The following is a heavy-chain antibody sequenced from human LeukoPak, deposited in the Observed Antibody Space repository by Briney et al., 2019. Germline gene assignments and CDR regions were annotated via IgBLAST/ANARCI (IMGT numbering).Heavy chain of an antibody. V-gene: IGHV1-69*02. Sequence: SVKVSCKASGGTFSSYTISWVRQAPGQGLEWMGRIIPILGIANYAQKFQGRVTITADKSTSTAYMELSSLRSEDTAVYYCARGFRTLGDDQWLQEVGGDFDYWGQGTLVTVSS. CDR3: ARGFRTLGDDQWLQEVGGDFDY. J-gene: IGHJ4*02. CDR2: IIPILGIA. CDR1: GGTFSSYT. D-gene: IGHD6-19*01.